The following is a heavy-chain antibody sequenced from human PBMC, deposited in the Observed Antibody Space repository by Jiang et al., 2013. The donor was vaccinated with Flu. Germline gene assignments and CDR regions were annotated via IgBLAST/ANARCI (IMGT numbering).Heavy chain of an antibody. J-gene: IGHJ4*02. CDR3: AWLAAAGTGAVGDY. Sequence: RQAPGKGLEVVAVIWYDKSNKYYADSVKGRFTISRDNSKNTLYLQMNSLRAEDTAVYYCAWLAAAGTGAVGDYWGQGTLVTVSS. CDR2: IWYDKSNK. D-gene: IGHD6-13*01. V-gene: IGHV3-33*01.